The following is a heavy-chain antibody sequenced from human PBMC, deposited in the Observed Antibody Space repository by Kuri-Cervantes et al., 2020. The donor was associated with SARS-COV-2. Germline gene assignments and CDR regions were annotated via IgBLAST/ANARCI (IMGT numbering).Heavy chain of an antibody. V-gene: IGHV1-46*01. D-gene: IGHD7-27*01. J-gene: IGHJ6*02. Sequence: ASVKVSCKASGGTFSGYGISWVRQAPGQGLEWMGIINPSGGSTSYAQKFQGRVTMTRDTSTSTVYMELSSLRSEDTAVYYCARDLGGGWGAMASDGMDVWGQGTTVAVSS. CDR3: ARDLGGGWGAMASDGMDV. CDR2: INPSGGST. CDR1: GGTFSGYG.